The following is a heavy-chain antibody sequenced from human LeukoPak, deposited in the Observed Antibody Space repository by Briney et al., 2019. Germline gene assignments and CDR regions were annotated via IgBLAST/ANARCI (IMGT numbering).Heavy chain of an antibody. CDR2: IGGSGGIT. J-gene: IGHJ4*02. CDR3: ARKAAGLTFDY. V-gene: IGHV3-23*01. CDR1: GFTFTISA. Sequence: GGSLRLSCETSGFTFTISAMSWVRQAPGKGLEWVSAIGGSGGITYYADSVKGRFTISRGNAENTLYLQMNSLRAEDTAVYYCARKAAGLTFDYWGQGTLVTVSS. D-gene: IGHD6-13*01.